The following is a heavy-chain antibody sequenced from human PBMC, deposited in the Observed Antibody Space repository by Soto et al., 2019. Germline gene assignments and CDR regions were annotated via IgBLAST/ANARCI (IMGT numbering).Heavy chain of an antibody. J-gene: IGHJ4*02. CDR1: GFTFSSYG. V-gene: IGHV3-30*18. CDR2: ISDDRSNK. CDR3: AKGGPMVRGPRGYFDY. Sequence: QVQLVESGGGVVQPGRSRRLSCAASGFTFSSYGMHWVRQAPGKGLEWVAVISDDRSNKYYADSVKGRFTISRDNSKNKLYLQMNSLRAADTAVYYCAKGGPMVRGPRGYFDYWGQGTLVTVSS. D-gene: IGHD3-10*01.